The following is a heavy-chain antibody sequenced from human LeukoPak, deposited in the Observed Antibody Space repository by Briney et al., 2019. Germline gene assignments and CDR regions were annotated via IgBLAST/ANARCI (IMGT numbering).Heavy chain of an antibody. V-gene: IGHV4-30-4*01. CDR1: GGSISSGDYY. Sequence: SQTLSLTGTVSGGSISSGDYYWSWIRQPPGKGLEWIGYIYYSGSTYYNPSLKSRVTISVDTSKNQFSLKLSSVTAADTAVYYCARDRGSYTGWFDPWGQGTLVTVSS. D-gene: IGHD1-26*01. CDR3: ARDRGSYTGWFDP. J-gene: IGHJ5*02. CDR2: IYYSGST.